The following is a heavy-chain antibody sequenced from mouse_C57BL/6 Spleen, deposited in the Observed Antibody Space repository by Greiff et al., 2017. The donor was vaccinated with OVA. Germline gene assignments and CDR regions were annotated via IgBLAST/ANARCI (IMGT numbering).Heavy chain of an antibody. Sequence: VQLQQSGPELVKPGASVKISCKASGYTFTDYYMNWVKQSHGKSLEWIGDINPNNGGTSYNQKFKGKATLTVDKSSSTAYMELRSLTSEDSAVYYCASGDGYYVAWFAYWGQGTLVTVSA. CDR1: GYTFTDYY. CDR2: INPNNGGT. D-gene: IGHD2-3*01. V-gene: IGHV1-26*01. J-gene: IGHJ3*01. CDR3: ASGDGYYVAWFAY.